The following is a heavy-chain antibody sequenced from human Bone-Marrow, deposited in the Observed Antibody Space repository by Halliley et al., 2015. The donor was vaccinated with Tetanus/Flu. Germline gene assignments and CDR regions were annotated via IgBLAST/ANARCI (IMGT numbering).Heavy chain of an antibody. Sequence: NFDGSKTEYADFVKGRFTISRDNAKNTLYLEMESLRAEDTAVYFCAGEPAAGTYEYFYYGLDVWGPGTTVTVSS. CDR2: NFDGSKT. D-gene: IGHD2-15*01. CDR3: AGEPAAGTYEYFYYGLDV. V-gene: IGHV3-74*01. J-gene: IGHJ6*02.